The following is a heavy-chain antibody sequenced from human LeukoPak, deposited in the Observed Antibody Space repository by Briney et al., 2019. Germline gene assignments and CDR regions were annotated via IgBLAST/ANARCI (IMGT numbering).Heavy chain of an antibody. CDR3: ARGLLTETRYCPFDH. J-gene: IGHJ5*02. CDR1: GFTFRSYW. D-gene: IGHD1/OR15-1a*01. V-gene: IGHV3-7*05. CDR2: IQQDGTDK. Sequence: PGGSLRLSCAASGFTFRSYWMNWVRQAPGKGVEWVARIQQDGTDKYYVDSVKGRFTISRDNAKNSLYLQMNSLRAEDTALYYCARGLLTETRYCPFDHWGQGTLVTVSS.